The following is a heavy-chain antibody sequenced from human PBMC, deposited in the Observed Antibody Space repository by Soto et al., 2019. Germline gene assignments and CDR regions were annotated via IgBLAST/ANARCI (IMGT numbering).Heavy chain of an antibody. J-gene: IGHJ6*02. CDR3: ATVREVVTAIVRGYYGMDV. CDR1: GGTFSSYA. Sequence: SVKVSGKASGGTFSSYAISWVRQAPGQGLEWMGGIIPIFGTANYAQKFQGRVTITADESTSTAYMELSSLRSEDTAVYYCATVREVVTAIVRGYYGMDVWGQGTTVTVSS. V-gene: IGHV1-69*13. CDR2: IIPIFGTA. D-gene: IGHD2-21*02.